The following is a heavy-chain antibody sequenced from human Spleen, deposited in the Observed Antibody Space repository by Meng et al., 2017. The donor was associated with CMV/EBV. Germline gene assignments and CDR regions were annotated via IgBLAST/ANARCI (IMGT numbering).Heavy chain of an antibody. J-gene: IGHJ6*02. Sequence: GESLKISCAASGFTFSSYSMNWVRQAPGKGLEWVSYISSSSSTIYYADSVKGRFTISRDNAKNSLYLQMNSLRAEDTAVYYCARDYYGSGSYYPYYYYYGMDVWGQGTTVTVSS. CDR1: GFTFSSYS. CDR2: ISSSSSTI. V-gene: IGHV3-48*04. D-gene: IGHD3-10*01. CDR3: ARDYYGSGSYYPYYYYYGMDV.